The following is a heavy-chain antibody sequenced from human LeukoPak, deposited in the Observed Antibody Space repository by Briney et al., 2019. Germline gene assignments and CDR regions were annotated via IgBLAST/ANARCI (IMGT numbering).Heavy chain of an antibody. CDR2: ISAYNGNT. CDR3: ARDRIQLWGPHGAFDI. CDR1: GYTFTSYG. D-gene: IGHD5-18*01. Sequence: GASVKVSCKASGYTFTSYGISWVRQAPGQGLEWMGWISAYNGNTNYAQKLQGRVTITADKSTSTAYMELSSLRSEDTAVYYCARDRIQLWGPHGAFDIWGQGTMVTVSS. V-gene: IGHV1-18*01. J-gene: IGHJ3*02.